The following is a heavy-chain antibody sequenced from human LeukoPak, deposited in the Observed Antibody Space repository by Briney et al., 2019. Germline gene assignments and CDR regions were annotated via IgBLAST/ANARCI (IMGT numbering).Heavy chain of an antibody. Sequence: PSETLSLTCTVSGGSISSSSYYWGWIRQPPGKGLEWIGSIYYSGSTYYNPSLKSRVTISVDTSKNQFSLKLSSVTAADTAVYYCAKSLPGLFDYWGQGTLVTVSS. CDR3: AKSLPGLFDY. CDR1: GGSISSSSYY. V-gene: IGHV4-39*07. CDR2: IYYSGST. J-gene: IGHJ4*02.